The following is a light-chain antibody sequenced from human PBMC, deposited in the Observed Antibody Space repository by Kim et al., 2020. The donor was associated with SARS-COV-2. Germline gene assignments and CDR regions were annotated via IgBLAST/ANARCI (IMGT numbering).Light chain of an antibody. V-gene: IGLV2-14*03. CDR3: SSYTSSKTWL. Sequence: GQSITISCTGTNSDIGGYNYVSWYQHHPGKAPKLLIYDVTKRPSGVSNRFSGSKSGSTASLTMSGLQAEDEADYYCSSYTSSKTWLFGGGTQLTVL. CDR1: NSDIGGYNY. J-gene: IGLJ3*02. CDR2: DVT.